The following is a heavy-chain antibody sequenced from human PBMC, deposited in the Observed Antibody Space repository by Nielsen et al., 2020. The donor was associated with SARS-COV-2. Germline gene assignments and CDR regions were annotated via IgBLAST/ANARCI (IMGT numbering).Heavy chain of an antibody. CDR3: AKEGIAAAGDYYYYGMDV. J-gene: IGHJ6*02. CDR2: ISYDGSNK. D-gene: IGHD6-13*01. V-gene: IGHV3-30*18. Sequence: GESLKISCAASGFTFSSYGMHWVRQAPGKGLEWVAVISYDGSNKYYADSVKGRFTISRDNSKNTLYLQMNSLRAEDTAVYYCAKEGIAAAGDYYYYGMDVWGQGTTVTVSS. CDR1: GFTFSSYG.